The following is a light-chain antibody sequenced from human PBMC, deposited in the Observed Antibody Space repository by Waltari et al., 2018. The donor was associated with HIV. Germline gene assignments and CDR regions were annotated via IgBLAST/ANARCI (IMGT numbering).Light chain of an antibody. CDR3: AAWHDSLNGSWV. CDR2: SNN. Sequence: QSVLTQPPSASWTPGQRVPTPCSGRSSKIGSNTVTWYQQLPGTAPKLLIYSNNQRPSGVPDRFSGSKSGTSASLAISGLQSEDEADYYCAAWHDSLNGSWVFGGGTKLTVL. CDR1: SSKIGSNT. V-gene: IGLV1-44*01. J-gene: IGLJ3*02.